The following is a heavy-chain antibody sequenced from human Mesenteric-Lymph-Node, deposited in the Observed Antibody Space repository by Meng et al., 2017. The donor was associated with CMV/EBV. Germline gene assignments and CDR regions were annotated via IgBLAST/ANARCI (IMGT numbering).Heavy chain of an antibody. CDR2: IKPDGSEK. D-gene: IGHD3-16*01. Sequence: GGSLRLSCAASGFTFRNHWMSWVRQLSGKGLEWVANIKPDGSEKYYVDSVKGRFTISRDNAKNTLYIQMNSLRAEDTAVYYCARDQKRGSEYEEKYWGQGTLVTVSS. J-gene: IGHJ4*02. CDR3: ARDQKRGSEYEEKY. CDR1: GFTFRNHW. V-gene: IGHV3-7*01.